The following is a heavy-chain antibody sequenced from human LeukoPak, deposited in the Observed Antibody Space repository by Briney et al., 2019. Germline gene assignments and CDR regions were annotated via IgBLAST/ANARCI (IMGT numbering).Heavy chain of an antibody. CDR2: INSDGSST. CDR1: GFTFSSYW. D-gene: IGHD3-3*01. CDR3: ARSGRVAQYYDFWSGPYYYYGMDV. V-gene: IGHV3-74*01. Sequence: PGGPLRLSCAASGFTFSSYWMHWVRQAPGKGLVWVSRINSDGSSTSYADSVKGRFTISRDNAKNTLYLQMNSLRAEDTAVYYCARSGRVAQYYDFWSGPYYYYGMDVWGQGTTVTVSS. J-gene: IGHJ6*02.